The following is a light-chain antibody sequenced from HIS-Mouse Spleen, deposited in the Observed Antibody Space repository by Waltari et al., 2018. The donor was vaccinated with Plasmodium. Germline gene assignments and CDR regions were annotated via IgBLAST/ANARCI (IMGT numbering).Light chain of an antibody. CDR1: QSVSSSY. Sequence: EIVLTQSPGTLSLSPGERPTIPCRARQSVSSSYLAWYQQKPGQAPRLLIYGASSRATGIPDRFSGSGSGTDFTLTISRLEPEDFAVYYCQQYGSSPLTFGGGTKVEIK. V-gene: IGKV3-20*01. J-gene: IGKJ4*01. CDR2: GAS. CDR3: QQYGSSPLT.